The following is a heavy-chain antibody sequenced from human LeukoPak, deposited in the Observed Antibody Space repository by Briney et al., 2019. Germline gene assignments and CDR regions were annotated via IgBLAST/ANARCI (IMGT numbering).Heavy chain of an antibody. D-gene: IGHD6-19*01. CDR3: AKGDSSGWPFDY. CDR1: GFTFSSYP. CDR2: ISYDGSNK. J-gene: IGHJ4*02. V-gene: IGHV3-30*04. Sequence: GGSLRLSCAASGFTFSSYPMHWVRQAPGKGLEWVAVISYDGSNKYYADSVKGRFTISRDNSKNTLYLQMNSLRAEDTAVYYCAKGDSSGWPFDYWGQGTLVTVSS.